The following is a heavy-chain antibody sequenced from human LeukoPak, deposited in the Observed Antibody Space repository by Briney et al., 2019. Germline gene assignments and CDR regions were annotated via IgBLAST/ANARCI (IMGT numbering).Heavy chain of an antibody. V-gene: IGHV3-74*01. CDR3: ATKQWLAPPPDS. CDR2: INTDGAVT. D-gene: IGHD6-19*01. Sequence: GGSLRLSCAASGFTFSKYWMLCVRQAPGKGLESVSRINTDGAVTTYADSVKGRFTGSRDNADNTMFLQMNSVRDEDTAVYYCATKQWLAPPPDSWGQGTPVTVSS. J-gene: IGHJ4*02. CDR1: GFTFSKYW.